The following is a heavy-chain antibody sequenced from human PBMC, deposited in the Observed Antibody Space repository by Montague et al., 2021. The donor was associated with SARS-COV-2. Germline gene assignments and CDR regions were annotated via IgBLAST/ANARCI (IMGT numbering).Heavy chain of an antibody. CDR2: IYYRGST. V-gene: IGHV4-39*01. CDR3: ATQEDPSGWIPGPFDF. CDR1: GGSISSSSYY. Sequence: SETLSLTCTVSGGSISSSSYYWAWIRQPPGKGLERIGSIYYRGSTYYNPSLKSRVIISVDMSKNQLSLKLSSVTAADTAVYYCATQEDPSGWIPGPFDFWGQGTLLTVSS. J-gene: IGHJ4*02. D-gene: IGHD6-19*01.